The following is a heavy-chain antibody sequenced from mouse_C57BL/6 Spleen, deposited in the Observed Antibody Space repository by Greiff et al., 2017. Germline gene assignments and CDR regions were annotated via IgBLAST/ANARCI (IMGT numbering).Heavy chain of an antibody. CDR2: IHPNSGST. CDR1: GYTFTSYW. V-gene: IGHV1-64*01. D-gene: IGHD4-1*01. J-gene: IGHJ4*01. Sequence: VQLQQPGAELVKPGASVKLSCKASGYTFTSYWMHWVKQRPGQGLEWIGMIHPNSGSTNYNEKFKSKATLTVDKSSSTAYMQLSSLTSEDSAVYYCARGELGYYYAMDYWGQGTSVTVSS. CDR3: ARGELGYYYAMDY.